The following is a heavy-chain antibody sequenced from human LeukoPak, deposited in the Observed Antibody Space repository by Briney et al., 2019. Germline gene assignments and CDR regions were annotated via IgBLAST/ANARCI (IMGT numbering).Heavy chain of an antibody. CDR1: GFTFSSYS. Sequence: GGSLRLSCVASGFTFSSYSMNWVRQAPGKGLEWVGRIKSKTDGGTTDYAAPVKGRFTISRDDSKNTLYLQMNSLKTEDTAVYYCTAAVAGTLFDYWGQGTLVTVSS. D-gene: IGHD6-19*01. CDR3: TAAVAGTLFDY. CDR2: IKSKTDGGTT. V-gene: IGHV3-15*01. J-gene: IGHJ4*02.